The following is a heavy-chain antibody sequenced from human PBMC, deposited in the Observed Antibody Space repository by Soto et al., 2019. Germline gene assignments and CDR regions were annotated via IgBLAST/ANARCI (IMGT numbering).Heavy chain of an antibody. CDR3: ARSGGNSYGYYYGMDV. J-gene: IGHJ6*02. Sequence: ASVKVSCKASGYTFTSYYMHWVRQAPGQGLEWMGIINPSGGSTSYAQKFQGRVTITADKSTSTAYMELSSLRSEDTAVYYCARSGGNSYGYYYGMDVWGQGTTVTVSS. CDR1: GYTFTSYY. D-gene: IGHD2-15*01. CDR2: INPSGGST. V-gene: IGHV1-46*03.